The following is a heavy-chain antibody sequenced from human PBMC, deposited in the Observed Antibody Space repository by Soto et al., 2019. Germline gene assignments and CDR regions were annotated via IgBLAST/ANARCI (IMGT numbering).Heavy chain of an antibody. J-gene: IGHJ6*02. CDR1: GFTFSNYV. D-gene: IGHD2-2*01. CDR2: LSTSGANT. Sequence: VGSLRLSGAASGFTFSNYVMSWVRQAPEKGLEWVSGLSTSGANTYYADSVTGRFTISRDNSKNMLYLQMNSLRADDTAVYYCAKEYCTTTTCSNYYYYYGMDVWGQGTTVTVSS. CDR3: AKEYCTTTTCSNYYYYYGMDV. V-gene: IGHV3-23*01.